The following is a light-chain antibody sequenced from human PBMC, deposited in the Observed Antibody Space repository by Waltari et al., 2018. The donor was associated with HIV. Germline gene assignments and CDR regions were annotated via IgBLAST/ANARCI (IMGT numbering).Light chain of an antibody. V-gene: IGLV2-23*02. CDR1: SSVVGGSNL. Sequence: QSALTQPASVSGSPGQSITISCTGTSSVVGGSNLVSWYQQHPGKAPKLMIYEVSKRPSGVSNRFSGSKSGNTASLTISGLQAEDEADYYCCAYAGSTTYVIFGGGTKLTVL. CDR2: EVS. J-gene: IGLJ2*01. CDR3: CAYAGSTTYVI.